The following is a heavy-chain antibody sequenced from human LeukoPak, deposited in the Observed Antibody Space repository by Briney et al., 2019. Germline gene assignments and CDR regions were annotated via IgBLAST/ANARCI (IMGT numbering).Heavy chain of an antibody. V-gene: IGHV3-21*01. D-gene: IGHD3-10*01. CDR3: ARGTRITMLRGSPNDAFDI. J-gene: IGHJ3*02. CDR1: GSTFSSYT. Sequence: PAGSRRLSSAASGSTFSSYTMNWDRQAPGKVLEWVSSISSSSGYIYYADLVKGRFTTATDTAKNSPYRQMNSLRAEDTAVYFCARGTRITMLRGSPNDAFDIWGQGTTVTVSS. CDR2: ISSSSGYI.